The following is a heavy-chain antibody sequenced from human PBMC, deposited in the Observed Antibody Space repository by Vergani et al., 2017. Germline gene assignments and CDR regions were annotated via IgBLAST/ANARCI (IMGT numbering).Heavy chain of an antibody. D-gene: IGHD6-19*01. J-gene: IGHJ6*02. Sequence: EVQLVESGGGLVQPGGSLRLSCAASGFTFSSYWMSWVRQAPGKGREWVANIKQDGSEKYYVDSVKGRFTISRDNAKNSLYLQMNSLRAEDTAVYYCARVRAVAGSFYGMDVWGQGTTVTVSS. CDR3: ARVRAVAGSFYGMDV. CDR2: IKQDGSEK. V-gene: IGHV3-7*01. CDR1: GFTFSSYW.